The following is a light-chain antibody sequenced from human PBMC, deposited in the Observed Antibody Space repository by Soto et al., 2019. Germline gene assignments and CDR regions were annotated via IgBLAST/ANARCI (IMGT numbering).Light chain of an antibody. V-gene: IGKV3-20*01. CDR3: QHYGNSVWT. Sequence: EIVLTQSPGTLSLSPGERATLSCRASQSVSSTYLAWYQQKPGQAPRLLIYDASSRATGIPDRFRGSGSGTDFTLTISRLEPEDFAVYFCQHYGNSVWTFGQGTKVDIK. J-gene: IGKJ1*01. CDR2: DAS. CDR1: QSVSSTY.